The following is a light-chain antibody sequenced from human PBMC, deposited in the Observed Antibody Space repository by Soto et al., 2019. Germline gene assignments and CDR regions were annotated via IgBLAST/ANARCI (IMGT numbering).Light chain of an antibody. J-gene: IGKJ1*01. V-gene: IGKV3-15*01. Sequence: EIVMTQSPATLSVSPGERVTLSCRASQSVRSDLAWYQQKPGQAPRLLIYGASTRATGIPARFSGSGSGTDFTLTVSSLQSEDCAVYYCQQYNLWPPWTFGRGTRVEVK. CDR2: GAS. CDR1: QSVRSD. CDR3: QQYNLWPPWT.